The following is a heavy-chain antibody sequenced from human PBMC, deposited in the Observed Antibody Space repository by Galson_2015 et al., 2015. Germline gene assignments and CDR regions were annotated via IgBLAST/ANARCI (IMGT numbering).Heavy chain of an antibody. V-gene: IGHV1-3*01. D-gene: IGHD6-13*01. CDR1: GYTFTSYA. J-gene: IGHJ4*02. CDR3: ARGWTIAAAGPAY. CDR2: INAGNGNT. Sequence: SVKVSCKASGYTFTSYAMHWVRQAPGQRLEWMGWINAGNGNTKYSQKFQGRVTITRDTSASTAYMELSSLRSEDTAVYYCARGWTIAAAGPAYWGQGTLVTVSS.